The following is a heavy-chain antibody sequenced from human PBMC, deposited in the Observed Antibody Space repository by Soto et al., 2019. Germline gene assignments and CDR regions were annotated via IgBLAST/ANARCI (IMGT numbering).Heavy chain of an antibody. CDR3: ARNGEGGYYYYYGMGV. D-gene: IGHD1-1*01. Sequence: PGGSLRLSCAASGFTFSSYSMNWVRQAPGKGLEWVSSISSSSSYIYYADSVKGRFTISRDNAKNSLYLQMNSLRAEDTAVYYCARNGEGGYYYYYGMGVWGQGTTVTVSS. CDR1: GFTFSSYS. CDR2: ISSSSSYI. V-gene: IGHV3-21*01. J-gene: IGHJ6*02.